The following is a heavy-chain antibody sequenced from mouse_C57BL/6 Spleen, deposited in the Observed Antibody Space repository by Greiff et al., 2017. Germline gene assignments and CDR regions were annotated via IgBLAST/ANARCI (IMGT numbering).Heavy chain of an antibody. V-gene: IGHV1-69*01. Sequence: VQLQQPGAELVMPGASVKLSCKASGYTFTSYWMHWVKQRPGQGLEWIGEIDPSDSYTNYNQKFKGKSTLTADKSSSTAYMQLSSLTSEDSAVYYCANLGDAMDYWGQGTSVTVSS. D-gene: IGHD3-3*01. CDR1: GYTFTSYW. CDR3: ANLGDAMDY. J-gene: IGHJ4*01. CDR2: IDPSDSYT.